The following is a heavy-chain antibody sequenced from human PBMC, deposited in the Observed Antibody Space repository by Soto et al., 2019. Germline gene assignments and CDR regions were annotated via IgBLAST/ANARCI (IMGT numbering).Heavy chain of an antibody. Sequence: QVHLVESGGGVVQPGRSLRLSCAASGFTFSTTGMHWVRQAPGKGLEWVAMISHDGGVKHYTDSVKGRFTISRETSNNTVYLQMNSLRPEDTAMYHCAKDLYGAGWYNYFDPWGQGTLVTVSS. J-gene: IGHJ5*02. V-gene: IGHV3-30*18. CDR2: ISHDGGVK. D-gene: IGHD6-19*01. CDR1: GFTFSTTG. CDR3: AKDLYGAGWYNYFDP.